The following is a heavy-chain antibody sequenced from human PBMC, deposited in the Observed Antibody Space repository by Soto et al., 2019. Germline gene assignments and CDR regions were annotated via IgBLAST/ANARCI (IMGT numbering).Heavy chain of an antibody. CDR3: ARVQQLVQGLMDY. J-gene: IGHJ4*02. D-gene: IGHD6-6*01. CDR2: IIPIFGTA. Sequence: QVQLVQSGAEVKKPGSSVKVSCKASGGTFSSYAISWVRQAPGQELEWMGGIIPIFGTANYAQKFQGRVTSTAVESTSTAYMELSSLRSEDTAVYYCARVQQLVQGLMDYWGQGTLVTVSS. CDR1: GGTFSSYA. V-gene: IGHV1-69*01.